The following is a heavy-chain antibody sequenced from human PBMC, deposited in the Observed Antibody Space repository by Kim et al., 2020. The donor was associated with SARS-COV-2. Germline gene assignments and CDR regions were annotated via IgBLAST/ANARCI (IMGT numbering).Heavy chain of an antibody. D-gene: IGHD6-13*01. CDR3: ARVDHIAADY. Sequence: STNYTPSLKGRVTISVDTSKNQFSLKLSSVTAADTAVYYCARVDHIAADYWGQGTLVTVSS. CDR2: ST. J-gene: IGHJ4*02. V-gene: IGHV4-34*01.